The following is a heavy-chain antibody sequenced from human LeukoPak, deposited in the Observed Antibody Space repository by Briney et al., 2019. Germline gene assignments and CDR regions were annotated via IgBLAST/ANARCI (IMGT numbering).Heavy chain of an antibody. D-gene: IGHD2-15*01. J-gene: IGHJ6*03. CDR2: INPSGGST. V-gene: IGHV1-46*01. CDR1: GYTFTSYD. Sequence: ASVKVSCKAFGYTFTSYDINWVRQAPGQGLEWMGIINPSGGSTSYAQKFQGRVTMTRDMSTSTVYMELSSLRSEDTAVYYCARDGVRSGGSYLLVSYYYYMDVWGKGTTVTVSS. CDR3: ARDGVRSGGSYLLVSYYYYMDV.